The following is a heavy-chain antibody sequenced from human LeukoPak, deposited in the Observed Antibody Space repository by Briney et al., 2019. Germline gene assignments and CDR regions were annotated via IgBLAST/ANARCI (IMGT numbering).Heavy chain of an antibody. J-gene: IGHJ4*02. CDR1: GFTFSSYA. CDR2: ISGSGGST. D-gene: IGHD6-13*01. Sequence: AGGSLRLSCAASGFTFSSYAMSWVRQAPGKGLEWVSAISGSGGSTYYADSVKGRFTISRDNSKNTLYLQMNSLRAEDTAVYYCAKLNRGAAAGTYADYWGQGTLVTVSS. V-gene: IGHV3-23*01. CDR3: AKLNRGAAAGTYADY.